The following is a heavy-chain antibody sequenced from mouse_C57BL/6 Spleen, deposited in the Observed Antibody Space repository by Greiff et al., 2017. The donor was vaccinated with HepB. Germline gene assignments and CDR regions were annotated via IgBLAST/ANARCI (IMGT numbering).Heavy chain of an antibody. J-gene: IGHJ2*01. Sequence: QVHVKQSGAELARPGASVKMSCKASGYTFTSYTMHWVKQRPGQGLEWIGYINPSSGYTKYNQKFKDKATLTADKSSSTAYMQLSSLTSEDSAVYYCAREDGYFDYWGQGTTLTVSS. CDR1: GYTFTSYT. CDR3: AREDGYFDY. D-gene: IGHD2-3*01. V-gene: IGHV1-4*01. CDR2: INPSSGYT.